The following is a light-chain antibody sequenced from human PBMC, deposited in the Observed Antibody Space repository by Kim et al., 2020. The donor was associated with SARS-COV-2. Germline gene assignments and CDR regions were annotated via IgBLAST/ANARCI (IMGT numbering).Light chain of an antibody. J-gene: IGLJ3*02. Sequence: GQRVTISCFGSASNIGSNTVNWYQQFPGTAPKLLIDSDNRRPSGVPDRVSGSKSCTSASLAISGLQSEDEADYYCATWDDSLDVWMFGGGTQLTVL. CDR3: ATWDDSLDVWM. V-gene: IGLV1-44*01. CDR1: ASNIGSNT. CDR2: SDN.